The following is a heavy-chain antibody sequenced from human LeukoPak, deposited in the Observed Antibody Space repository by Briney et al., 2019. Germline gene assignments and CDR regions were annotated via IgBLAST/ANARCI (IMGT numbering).Heavy chain of an antibody. Sequence: GGSLRLSCAASGFTFSSYSMTWVRQAPGKGLEWVSSISSSSSYIYYADSVKGRFTISRDNAKNSLYLQMNSLRAEDTAVYYCARGARRDWYFDLWGRGTLVTVSS. V-gene: IGHV3-21*01. J-gene: IGHJ2*01. CDR1: GFTFSSYS. CDR3: ARGARRDWYFDL. CDR2: ISSSSSYI.